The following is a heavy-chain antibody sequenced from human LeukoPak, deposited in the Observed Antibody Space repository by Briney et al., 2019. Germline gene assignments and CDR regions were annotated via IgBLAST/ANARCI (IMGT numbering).Heavy chain of an antibody. Sequence: GSLRLSCAASGFTFSSYAMHWVRQAPGKRLEYLSAVSSNGDSTYYANSVKGRFTISRDNSKNTLYLQMGSLRAEDMAVYYCARRGGYYFDYWGQGTLVTVSS. CDR2: VSSNGDST. CDR3: ARRGGYYFDY. V-gene: IGHV3-64*01. J-gene: IGHJ4*02. CDR1: GFTFSSYA. D-gene: IGHD4-23*01.